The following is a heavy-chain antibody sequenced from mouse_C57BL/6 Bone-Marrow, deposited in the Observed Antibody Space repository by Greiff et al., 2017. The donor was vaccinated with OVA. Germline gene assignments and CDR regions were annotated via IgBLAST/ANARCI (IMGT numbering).Heavy chain of an antibody. CDR3: ARWYDYWMYFDV. D-gene: IGHD2-4*01. V-gene: IGHV1-72*01. CDR1: GYTLSRYW. CDR2: IVPNRGGT. Sequence: QVQLQQPGAELVKPGASVKLSCKASGYTLSRYWMHWVKQRPGRGLVWSGRIVPNRGGTKYNEKIKSKATLTVDKPSSTAYMQLSSLTSEDSAVYYCARWYDYWMYFDVWGTGTTVTVSS. J-gene: IGHJ1*03.